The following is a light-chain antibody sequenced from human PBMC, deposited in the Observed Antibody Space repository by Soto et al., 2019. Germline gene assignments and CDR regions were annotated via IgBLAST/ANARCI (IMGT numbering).Light chain of an antibody. CDR3: QQGYNSPFT. CDR1: QSISSY. J-gene: IGKJ2*01. Sequence: DIQMTQSPSSLSASVGDRVTITCRASQSISSYLNWYQQKAGKAPRVLIYSAATLQSGVPPRFSGSGSGTHFTLTISSLQPEDFATYFCQQGYNSPFTFGQGTKVEMK. V-gene: IGKV1-39*01. CDR2: SAA.